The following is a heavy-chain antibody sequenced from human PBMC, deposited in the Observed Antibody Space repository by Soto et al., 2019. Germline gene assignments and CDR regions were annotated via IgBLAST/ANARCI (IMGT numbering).Heavy chain of an antibody. J-gene: IGHJ2*01. D-gene: IGHD2-2*01. CDR3: ARKVLGSTSRPDWWYFEL. CDR1: GFTFINYA. V-gene: IGHV3-23*01. Sequence: EVQLLESGGGLVQPGGSLRLSCVGSGFTFINYAMNWVRQTPGKGLEWVSTISGGGDKTFDADTVKGRFTISRDNSKNAVNLQMNSLRADDTAVYYCARKVLGSTSRPDWWYFELWGRRTLVTVSS. CDR2: ISGGGDKT.